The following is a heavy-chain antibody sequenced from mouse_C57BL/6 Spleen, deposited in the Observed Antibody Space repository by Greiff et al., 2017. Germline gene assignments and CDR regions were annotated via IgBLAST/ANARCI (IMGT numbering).Heavy chain of an antibody. V-gene: IGHV1-18*01. CDR2: INPNNGGT. Sequence: VQLQQSGPELVKPGASVKIPCKASGYTFTDYNMDWVKQSHGKSLEWIGDINPNNGGTIYNQKFKGQATLTVDKSSSTAYMELRSLTSEDTAIYYCARWGYGNYSYYAMDYWGQGTSVTVSS. J-gene: IGHJ4*01. D-gene: IGHD2-10*02. CDR3: ARWGYGNYSYYAMDY. CDR1: GYTFTDYN.